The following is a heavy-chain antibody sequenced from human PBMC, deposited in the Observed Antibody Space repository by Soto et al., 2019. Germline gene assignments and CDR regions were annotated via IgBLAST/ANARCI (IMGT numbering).Heavy chain of an antibody. CDR3: ARNERALDAFDI. J-gene: IGHJ3*02. Sequence: ASGKVSCKASGGTFSSYAISWVRQAPGQGLEWMGIINPSGGSTSYAQKFQGRVTMTRDTSTSTVYMELSSLRSEDTAVYYCARNERALDAFDIWGQGTMVTVSS. CDR2: INPSGGST. V-gene: IGHV1-46*01. CDR1: GGTFSSYA.